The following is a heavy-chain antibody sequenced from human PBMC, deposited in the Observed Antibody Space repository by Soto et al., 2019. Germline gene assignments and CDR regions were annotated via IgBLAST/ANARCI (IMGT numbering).Heavy chain of an antibody. CDR2: VTHTGST. J-gene: IGHJ4*02. D-gene: IGHD3-22*01. V-gene: IGHV4-34*01. Sequence: SETLSLTCAVYGGSFSGYYWSWIRQPPGKGLEWIGQVTHTGSTNYNPSLKSRVIISVDTSKNQFSLKLSSVTAADTAVYYCATYYYDGSGYDFDYWGQGTLVTVSS. CDR1: GGSFSGYY. CDR3: ATYYYDGSGYDFDY.